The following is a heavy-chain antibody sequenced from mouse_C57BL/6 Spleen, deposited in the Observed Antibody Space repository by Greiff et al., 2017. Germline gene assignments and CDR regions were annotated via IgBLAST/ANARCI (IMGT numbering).Heavy chain of an antibody. CDR2: INPNNGGT. D-gene: IGHD2-12*01. V-gene: IGHV1-18*01. CDR3: ARFDYSAWFAY. Sequence: EVQLQQSGPELVKPGASVKIPCKASGYTFTDYNMDWVKQSHGQSLEWIGDINPNNGGTIYNHKFKGKATLTVDKSSSTSYMELRSLTSEQTAVYYCARFDYSAWFAYWGQGTLVTVSA. J-gene: IGHJ3*01. CDR1: GYTFTDYN.